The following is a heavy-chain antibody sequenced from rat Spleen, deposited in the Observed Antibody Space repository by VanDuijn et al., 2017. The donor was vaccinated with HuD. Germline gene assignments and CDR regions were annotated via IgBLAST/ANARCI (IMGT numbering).Heavy chain of an antibody. CDR1: GFTFSDYY. D-gene: IGHD1-2*01. V-gene: IGHV5-20*01. CDR3: TTDQGYSSLPLDY. Sequence: EVQLVESGGGLVQPGRSLKLSCAASGFTFSDYYMAWVRQAPTKGLEWVASISYDGGSTYYRDSVKGRFTISRDNAKSSLYLQMDSLRSEDTATYYCTTDQGYSSLPLDYWGQGVMVTVSS. J-gene: IGHJ2*01. CDR2: ISYDGGST.